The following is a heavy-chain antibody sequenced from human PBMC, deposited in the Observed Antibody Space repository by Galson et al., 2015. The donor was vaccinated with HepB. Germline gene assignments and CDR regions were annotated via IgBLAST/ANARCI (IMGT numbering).Heavy chain of an antibody. Sequence: QSGAEVKKPGESLKISCKGSGYSFSNYYIGWVRQMPGKGLEWMGIIYPGDFDLRYSPSFQGQVTISADKSISTAYLQWRSLRASDTAMYYCARARRYDYAGGYYRYVPEPFDIWGQGTMVTVSS. CDR3: ARARRYDYAGGYYRYVPEPFDI. CDR1: GYSFSNYY. J-gene: IGHJ3*02. CDR2: IYPGDFDL. D-gene: IGHD3-16*02. V-gene: IGHV5-51*01.